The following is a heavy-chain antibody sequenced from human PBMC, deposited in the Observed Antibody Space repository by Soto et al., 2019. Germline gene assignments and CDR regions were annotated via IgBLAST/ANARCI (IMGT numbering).Heavy chain of an antibody. J-gene: IGHJ6*02. CDR1: GGSFRTYS. CDR3: AKGAVAGTPTSYYYYGMDV. Sequence: QVQLLQSGAEVKKPGSSVRVSCEASGGSFRTYSISWVRQAPGQGLEWMGEIIPIFGTVNYAQKFQGRVTSSAGAPTTTVYMDLRSLRSEDTAVYYCAKGAVAGTPTSYYYYGMDVWGQGTTVTVSS. CDR2: IIPIFGTV. V-gene: IGHV1-69*12. D-gene: IGHD6-19*01.